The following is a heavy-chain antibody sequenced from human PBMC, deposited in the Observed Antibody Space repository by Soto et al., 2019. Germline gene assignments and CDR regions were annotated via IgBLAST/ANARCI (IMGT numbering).Heavy chain of an antibody. J-gene: IGHJ3*01. CDR2: IGGPDGDSEGVP. D-gene: IGHD7-27*01. V-gene: IGHV3-23*01. Sequence: VQLLESGGDLVQPGGSLRLSCVASGFILNNYAMSWVRQAPGKGLEWVSTIGGPDGDSEGVPWYEDSVKGRFTMSRDSSANTLLMHMDNLSAEDSALYYCVKRGRNWGAFDFWGQGTMVVVSS. CDR1: GFILNNYA. CDR3: VKRGRNWGAFDF.